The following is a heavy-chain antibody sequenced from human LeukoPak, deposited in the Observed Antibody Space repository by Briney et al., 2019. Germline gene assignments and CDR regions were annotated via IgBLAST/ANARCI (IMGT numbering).Heavy chain of an antibody. CDR1: GFSFSRYW. CDR3: AKENVDTAMGDYYYYYYMDV. J-gene: IGHJ6*03. CDR2: IGGSGAST. D-gene: IGHD5-18*01. Sequence: GGSLRLSCAASGFSFSRYWMSWVRQAPGKGLEWVSAIGGSGASTYYADSVKGRFTISRDNSKNTLYLQMNSLRAEDTAVYYCAKENVDTAMGDYYYYYYMDVWGKGTTVTVSS. V-gene: IGHV3-23*01.